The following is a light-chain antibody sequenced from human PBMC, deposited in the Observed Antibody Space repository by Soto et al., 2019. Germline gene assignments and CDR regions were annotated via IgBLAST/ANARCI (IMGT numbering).Light chain of an antibody. V-gene: IGLV2-8*01. Sequence: QSVLTQPPSASGSPGQSVTISCTGTSSDVGAYDYVSWYQQHPGKAPKLLIYEVDHRPSGVPDRFSGSKSANTASPTVSGLQPEDEADYYCSSYTGTDNLLYVFGTGTKVTVL. CDR3: SSYTGTDNLLYV. CDR2: EVD. J-gene: IGLJ1*01. CDR1: SSDVGAYDY.